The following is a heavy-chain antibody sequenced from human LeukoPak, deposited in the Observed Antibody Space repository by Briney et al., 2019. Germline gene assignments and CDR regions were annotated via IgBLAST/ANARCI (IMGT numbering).Heavy chain of an antibody. Sequence: PSETLSLTCTVSGGSISSYYWSWIRQPPGKGLEWIGYIYYSGSTNYNPSLKSRVTISVDTSKNQFSLKLSSVTAADTAVYYCARVGGPYYYYYGMDVWGQGTTVTVSS. CDR1: GGSISSYY. J-gene: IGHJ6*02. V-gene: IGHV4-59*01. CDR3: ARVGGPYYYYYGMDV. CDR2: IYYSGST. D-gene: IGHD3-16*01.